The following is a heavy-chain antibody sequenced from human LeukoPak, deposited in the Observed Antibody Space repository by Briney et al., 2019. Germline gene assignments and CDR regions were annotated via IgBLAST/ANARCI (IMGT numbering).Heavy chain of an antibody. V-gene: IGHV4-59*03. CDR2: IFYSGTT. J-gene: IGHJ4*02. CDR1: GGSISSHY. D-gene: IGHD1-7*01. CDR3: VANLVAVFHY. Sequence: SETLSLTCTVSGGSISSHYWSWIRQFPGKGLEWIGYIFYSGTTKYNPSLKSRVTISVDTSKSQFSLNLTSVTAADTAAYYCVANLVAVFHYWGQGALVTVSP.